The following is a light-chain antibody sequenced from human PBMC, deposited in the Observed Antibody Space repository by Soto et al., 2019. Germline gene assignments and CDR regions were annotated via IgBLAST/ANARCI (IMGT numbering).Light chain of an antibody. Sequence: QSALTQPPSASGSPGQSVTIYCTGTSSDVGAYNYVSWYQQHAGKAPKLVIYEVTKRPSGVPDRFSGCKSANTASLTVSGLPAEDEADYYCSSFASSNTWVFGGGTKVTVL. CDR1: SSDVGAYNY. CDR3: SSFASSNTWV. CDR2: EVT. V-gene: IGLV2-8*01. J-gene: IGLJ3*02.